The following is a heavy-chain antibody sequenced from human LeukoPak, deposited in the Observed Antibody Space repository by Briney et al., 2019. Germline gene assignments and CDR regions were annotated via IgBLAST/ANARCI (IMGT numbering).Heavy chain of an antibody. CDR1: GGSISSGAYY. CDR2: IYYSGST. D-gene: IGHD3-3*01. J-gene: IGHJ5*02. CDR3: ARGRVNWFDP. V-gene: IGHV4-31*03. Sequence: SETLSLTCTVSGGSISSGAYYWSWIRQHPGKGLEWIGYIYYSGSTYYSPSLKSRVTISVDTSKDQFSLKLSSVTAADTAVYYCARGRVNWFDPWGQGTLVTVSS.